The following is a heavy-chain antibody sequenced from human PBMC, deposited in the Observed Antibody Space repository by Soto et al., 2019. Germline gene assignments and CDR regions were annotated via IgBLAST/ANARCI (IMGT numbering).Heavy chain of an antibody. Sequence: HVQLVQSGAEVKKPGSSVKVSCKASGGTFSSYAISWVRQAPGQGLEWMGGIIPIFGTANYAQKFQGRVTITADESTSTAYMELSSLRSQDTAVYYCARKGVDTPNGRGWFDPWGQGTLVTVSS. D-gene: IGHD5-18*01. V-gene: IGHV1-69*01. J-gene: IGHJ5*02. CDR1: GGTFSSYA. CDR3: ARKGVDTPNGRGWFDP. CDR2: IIPIFGTA.